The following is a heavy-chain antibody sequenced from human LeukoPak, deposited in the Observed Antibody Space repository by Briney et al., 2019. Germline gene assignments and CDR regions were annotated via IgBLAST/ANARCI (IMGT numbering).Heavy chain of an antibody. Sequence: GGSLRLSCTASGFTVSGNYMNWVRRAPGKGLEWVSSISSSSSYIYYADSVKGRFTISRDNAKNSLYLQMNSLRAEDTAVYYCAGPMGPAAIFGFDYWGQGTLVTVSS. CDR3: AGPMGPAAIFGFDY. CDR1: GFTVSGNY. D-gene: IGHD2-2*01. J-gene: IGHJ4*02. V-gene: IGHV3-21*01. CDR2: ISSSSSYI.